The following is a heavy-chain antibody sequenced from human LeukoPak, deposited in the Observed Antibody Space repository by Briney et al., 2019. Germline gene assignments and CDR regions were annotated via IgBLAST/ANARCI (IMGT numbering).Heavy chain of an antibody. CDR3: ARGRGARGYCSGGSCYYLHY. D-gene: IGHD2-15*01. Sequence: SETLSLTCAVYGGSFSGYYWSWIRQPPGEGLEWIGEINHSGSTNYNPSLKSRVTISVDTSKNQFSLKLSSVTAADTAVYYCARGRGARGYCSGGSCYYLHYWGQGTLVTVSS. CDR1: GGSFSGYY. CDR2: INHSGST. J-gene: IGHJ4*02. V-gene: IGHV4-34*01.